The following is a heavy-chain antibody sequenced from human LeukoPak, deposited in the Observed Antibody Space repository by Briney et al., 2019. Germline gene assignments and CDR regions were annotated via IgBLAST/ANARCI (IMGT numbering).Heavy chain of an antibody. V-gene: IGHV4-39*07. CDR1: GGSVDSNYYY. CDR2: ISYTGAT. CDR3: AREGTRWADGNWFDP. Sequence: PSETLSLTCSVSGGSVDSNYYYWGWIRQPPGKGLEWIGSISYTGATHYSPSLESRVTISLDTSKNQFSLKLASVTPADTAVYYCAREGTRWADGNWFDPWGQGTLVTVSS. D-gene: IGHD1-26*01. J-gene: IGHJ5*02.